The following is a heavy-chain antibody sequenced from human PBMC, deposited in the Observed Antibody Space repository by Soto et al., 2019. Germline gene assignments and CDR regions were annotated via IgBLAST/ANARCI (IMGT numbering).Heavy chain of an antibody. CDR2: ISDSSGTI. J-gene: IGHJ4*02. D-gene: IGHD3-3*01. Sequence: GGSLRLSCAASGFTFTRHSMNWVRQAAGKGLEWISYISDSSGTIYYADSVKGRFTISRDNVQNSLYLQMNSLRDEDTAVYYCARDPYSSTTVIIMDYWGQGTKVTVYS. V-gene: IGHV3-48*02. CDR3: ARDPYSSTTVIIMDY. CDR1: GFTFTRHS.